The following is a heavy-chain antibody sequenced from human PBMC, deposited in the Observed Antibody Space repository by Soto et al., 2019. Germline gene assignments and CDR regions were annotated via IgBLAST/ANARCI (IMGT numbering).Heavy chain of an antibody. J-gene: IGHJ4*02. CDR1: GCSISSYY. CDR2: IYYSGST. V-gene: IGHV4-59*01. Sequence: SETLSLTCTVSGCSISSYYWSWIRQPPGKGLEWIGYIYYSGSTNYNPSLKSRVTISVDTSKNQFSLKLSSVTAADTAVYYCARSDGRYWGQGALVTVSS. CDR3: ARSDGRY.